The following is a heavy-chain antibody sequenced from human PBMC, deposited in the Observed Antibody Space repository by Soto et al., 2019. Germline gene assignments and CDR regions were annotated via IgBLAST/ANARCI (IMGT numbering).Heavy chain of an antibody. CDR2: IWYDGSNE. CDR3: ARGGSYYDFWSGHLNY. CDR1: GFTFSSYG. Sequence: HPGGSLRLSCTASGFTFSSYGMYWVRQAPGKGLDWVAVIWYDGSNEDYSDSVKGRFTISRDNSKNTLFLQMNSLRAEDTAVYYCARGGSYYDFWSGHLNYWGQGTLVTVSS. J-gene: IGHJ4*02. D-gene: IGHD3-3*01. V-gene: IGHV3-33*07.